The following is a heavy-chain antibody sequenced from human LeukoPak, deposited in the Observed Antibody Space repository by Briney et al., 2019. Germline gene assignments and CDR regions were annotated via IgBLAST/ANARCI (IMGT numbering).Heavy chain of an antibody. V-gene: IGHV5-51*01. CDR3: ARHDSSGWQRPKYYFDY. CDR2: IYPGDSDT. J-gene: IGHJ4*02. Sequence: KTRESLKISCKGSGYSFTSYWIGWVRQMPGKGLEWMGIIYPGDSDTRYSPSFQGQVTISADKSISTAYLQWSSLKASDTAMYYCARHDSSGWQRPKYYFDYWGQGTLVTVSS. D-gene: IGHD6-19*01. CDR1: GYSFTSYW.